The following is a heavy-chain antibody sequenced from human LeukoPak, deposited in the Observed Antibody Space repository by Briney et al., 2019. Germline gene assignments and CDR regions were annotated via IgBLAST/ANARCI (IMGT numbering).Heavy chain of an antibody. J-gene: IGHJ6*02. V-gene: IGHV3-21*01. CDR2: ISSSSSYI. Sequence: PGGSLRLSCAASGFTFSSYRMNWVRQAPGKGLEWVSSISSSSSYIYYADSVKGRFTISRDNAKNSLYLQMNSLRAEDTAVYYCARERTIFGVLYGMDVWGQGTTVTVSS. CDR3: ARERTIFGVLYGMDV. CDR1: GFTFSSYR. D-gene: IGHD3-3*01.